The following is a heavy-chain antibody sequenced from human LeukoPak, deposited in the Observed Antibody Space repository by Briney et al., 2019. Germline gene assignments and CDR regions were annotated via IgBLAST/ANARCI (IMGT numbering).Heavy chain of an antibody. CDR3: AKDPNFYYCMDV. J-gene: IGHJ6*03. CDR2: IYSGGST. Sequence: GGSLRLSCAASGFTVSSNYMSWVRQAPGKGLEWVSVIYSGGSTYYADSVKGRFTISRDNSKNTRYLQMNSLRAEDTAVYYCAKDPNFYYCMDVWGKGTTVTISS. V-gene: IGHV3-53*01. CDR1: GFTVSSNY.